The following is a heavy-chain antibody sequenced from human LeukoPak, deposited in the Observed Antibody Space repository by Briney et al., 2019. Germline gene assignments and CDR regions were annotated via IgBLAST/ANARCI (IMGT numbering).Heavy chain of an antibody. V-gene: IGHV4-59*01. Sequence: SETLSLTCTVSGGSISSYYWSWLRQPPGEGLEWIGYIYYSGSTNYNPSLKSRVTISVDTSKNQFSLKLSSVTAADTAVYYYARDIRSGGNLDYFDYWGQGTLVTVSS. CDR2: IYYSGST. D-gene: IGHD4-23*01. CDR3: ARDIRSGGNLDYFDY. CDR1: GGSISSYY. J-gene: IGHJ4*02.